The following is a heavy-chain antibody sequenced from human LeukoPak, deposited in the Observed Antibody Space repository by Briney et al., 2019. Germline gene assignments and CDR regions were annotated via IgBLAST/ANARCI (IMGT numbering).Heavy chain of an antibody. CDR2: IYYSGST. Sequence: SETLSLTCTVSGGSISSSSYYWGWIRQPPGKGLEWVGSIYYSGSTYYNPSLKSRVTISVDTSKNQFSLKLRSVAAADTAVYYCARRYGDYWLDYWGQGTLVTVSS. D-gene: IGHD4-17*01. CDR3: ARRYGDYWLDY. CDR1: GGSISSSSYY. V-gene: IGHV4-39*01. J-gene: IGHJ4*02.